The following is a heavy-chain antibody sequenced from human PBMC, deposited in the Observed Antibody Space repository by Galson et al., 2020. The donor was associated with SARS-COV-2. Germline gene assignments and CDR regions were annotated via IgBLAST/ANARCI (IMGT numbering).Heavy chain of an antibody. D-gene: IGHD3-22*01. CDR2: IKSKTEGGTT. V-gene: IGHV3-15*01. Sequence: GGSLRLSCAASRFIFSKAWMSWVRQTPGKGLEWVGRIKSKTEGGTTDYGVPVKGRFTISRDDTKYILYLQMDRLEVEDTAMYYCTIDTSRDSSGFRGFASWCQGTLVTVSS. J-gene: IGHJ5*02. CDR1: RFIFSKAW. CDR3: TIDTSRDSSGFRGFAS.